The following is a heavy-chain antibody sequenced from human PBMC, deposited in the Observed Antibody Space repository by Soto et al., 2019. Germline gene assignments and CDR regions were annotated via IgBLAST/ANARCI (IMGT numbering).Heavy chain of an antibody. J-gene: IGHJ4*02. CDR2: IYYSGST. D-gene: IGHD6-13*01. V-gene: IGHV4-39*01. Sequence: SESLSLTCTVSGGSISSSSYYWGWIRQPPGKGLEWIGSIYYSGSTYYNPSLKSRVTISVDTSKNQFSLKLSSVTAADTAVYYCAKQYWYSSSWYYFDYWGQGTLVTVSS. CDR3: AKQYWYSSSWYYFDY. CDR1: GGSISSSSYY.